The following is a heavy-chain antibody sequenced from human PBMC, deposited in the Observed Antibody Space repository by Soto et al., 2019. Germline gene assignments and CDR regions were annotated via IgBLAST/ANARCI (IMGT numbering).Heavy chain of an antibody. CDR1: GGSISSYY. V-gene: IGHV4-59*01. D-gene: IGHD5-12*01. Sequence: QVQLQESGPGLVKPSETLSLTCTVSGGSISSYYWSWIRQPPGKGLEWIGYIYYSGSTNYNPSLKSRVTISVDTSNNQFTLKLSSVTAADTSVYDCAIVRRERATIPGAFDYWGQGTLVTVSS. J-gene: IGHJ4*02. CDR2: IYYSGST. CDR3: AIVRRERATIPGAFDY.